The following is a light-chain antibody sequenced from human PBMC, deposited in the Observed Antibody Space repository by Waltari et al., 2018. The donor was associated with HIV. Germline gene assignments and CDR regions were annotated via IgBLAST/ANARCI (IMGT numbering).Light chain of an antibody. CDR3: QQLHTFPLT. V-gene: IGKV1-9*01. CDR1: QDISDF. J-gene: IGKJ4*01. Sequence: DIQLTQSPSFLSASVGDRVTVACRASQDISDFLAWYQQKPGTAPRLLIYDASTLYSGVPSRFRGSGSGTEFTLTISSLRPEDFVSYYCQQLHTFPLTFGGGTKV. CDR2: DAS.